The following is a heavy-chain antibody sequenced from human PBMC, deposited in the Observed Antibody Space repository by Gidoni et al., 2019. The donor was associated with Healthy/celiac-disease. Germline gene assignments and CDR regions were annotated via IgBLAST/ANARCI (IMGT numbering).Heavy chain of an antibody. V-gene: IGHV3-21*01. Sequence: EVQLVESGGGLVKPGGSLRLSCAASGFTFSSSNMNWVRQAPGKGLEWVSSISSDSDDIYYADSVKGRFTISRDNAKNSLYLQMNSLRAEDTAVYYCARDRYGSGSYGMDVWGKGTTVTVSS. CDR1: GFTFSSSN. J-gene: IGHJ6*03. CDR3: ARDRYGSGSYGMDV. D-gene: IGHD3-10*01. CDR2: ISSDSDDI.